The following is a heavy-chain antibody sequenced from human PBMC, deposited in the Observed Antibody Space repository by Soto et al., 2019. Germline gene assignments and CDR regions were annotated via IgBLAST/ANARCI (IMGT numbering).Heavy chain of an antibody. J-gene: IGHJ3*02. D-gene: IGHD3-22*01. V-gene: IGHV3-53*01. Sequence: EVQLVESGGGLIQPGGSLRLSCAASGFTVSSNYMSWVRQAPGKGLEWVSVIYSGGSTYYADSVKGRFTIYRDNSKNTLYLQMKSLRAEDTAVYYCARNYDSTAGGAFDIWGQGTMVTVSS. CDR2: IYSGGST. CDR3: ARNYDSTAGGAFDI. CDR1: GFTVSSNY.